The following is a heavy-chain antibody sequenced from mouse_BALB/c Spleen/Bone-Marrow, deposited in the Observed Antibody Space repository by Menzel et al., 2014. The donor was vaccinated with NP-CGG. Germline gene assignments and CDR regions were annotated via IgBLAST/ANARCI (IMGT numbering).Heavy chain of an antibody. CDR1: GFNIKDTY. J-gene: IGHJ3*01. V-gene: IGHV14-3*02. CDR2: IDPANGNT. D-gene: IGHD1-1*01. CDR3: ANYYYGSSLFAY. Sequence: VQLQQSGAELVKPGASVKLSCTASGFNIKDTYMHWVKQRPEQGLEWIGRIDPANGNTKYDPKFQGKATITADTSSITAYLQLSSLTSEDTAVYYCANYYYGSSLFAYWGQGTLVTVSA.